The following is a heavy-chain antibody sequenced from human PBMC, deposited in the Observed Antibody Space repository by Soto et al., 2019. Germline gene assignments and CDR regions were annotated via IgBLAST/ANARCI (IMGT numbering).Heavy chain of an antibody. CDR1: GFNFSIYA. J-gene: IGHJ4*02. CDR3: ARDPSGYYDFWSGYFSTPIYYFDY. CDR2: ISYDGSNK. Sequence: GGSLRLSCAASGFNFSIYAMHWVRHAPGKGLEWVAVISYDGSNKYYADSVKGRFTISRDNSKNTLYLQMNSLRAEDTAVYYCARDPSGYYDFWSGYFSTPIYYFDYWGQGTLVTVSS. V-gene: IGHV3-30-3*01. D-gene: IGHD3-3*01.